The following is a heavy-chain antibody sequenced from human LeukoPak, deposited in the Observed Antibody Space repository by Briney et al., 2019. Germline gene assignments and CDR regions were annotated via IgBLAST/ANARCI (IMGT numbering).Heavy chain of an antibody. D-gene: IGHD3-10*01. CDR3: VRDGDYFDY. CDR2: IKQDGSAK. J-gene: IGHJ4*02. Sequence: GGSLRLSCAAFGFTFRGYWMSWVRQAPGKGLEWVANIKQDGSAKYYVDSVKGRFTISRDNAGNSLYLQMNSLRAEDTAVYYCVRDGDYFDYWGQGTLVTVSS. V-gene: IGHV3-7*01. CDR1: GFTFRGYW.